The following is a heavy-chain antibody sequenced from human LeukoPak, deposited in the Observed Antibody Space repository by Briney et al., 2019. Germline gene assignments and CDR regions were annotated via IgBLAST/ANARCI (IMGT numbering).Heavy chain of an antibody. V-gene: IGHV4-59*01. D-gene: IGHD3-22*01. CDR3: ARGVWLLPYFDY. Sequence: PSETLSLTCTVSGGSISSYYWSWIRQAPGKGLEWIGYIYYSGSTNYNPSLKSRVTISVDTSKNQFSLKLSSVTAADTAVYYCARGVWLLPYFDYWGQGTLVTVSS. J-gene: IGHJ4*02. CDR2: IYYSGST. CDR1: GGSISSYY.